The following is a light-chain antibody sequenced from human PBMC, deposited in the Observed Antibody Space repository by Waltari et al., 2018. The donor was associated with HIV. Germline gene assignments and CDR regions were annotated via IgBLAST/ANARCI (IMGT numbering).Light chain of an antibody. CDR2: RVY. J-gene: IGKJ1*01. CDR3: MQVRSYPRT. Sequence: DIVLNQTPLSATFIVGQSASITCRSSESLVHENGNTYVSWCYQRPGAPPRLLIYRVYLRLPGVPDIFSGGGAGTQFTVKITSVGADDVGMYYGMQVRSYPRTFGQGTKVAI. V-gene: IGKV2-24*01. CDR1: ESLVHENGNTY.